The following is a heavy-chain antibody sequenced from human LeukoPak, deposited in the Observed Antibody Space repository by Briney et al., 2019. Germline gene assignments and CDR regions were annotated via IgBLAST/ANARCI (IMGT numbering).Heavy chain of an antibody. V-gene: IGHV3-21*01. CDR1: GFSFSSYS. Sequence: GGSLRLSCAASGFSFSSYSMDWVRQAPGKGLEWVSSISSGSTSIYYADSVKGRFTISRDSAKNSLYLQMNSLRAEDTAVYYCARVTGTTAGDHWGQGTLVSVSS. D-gene: IGHD1-1*01. CDR2: ISSGSTSI. J-gene: IGHJ5*02. CDR3: ARVTGTTAGDH.